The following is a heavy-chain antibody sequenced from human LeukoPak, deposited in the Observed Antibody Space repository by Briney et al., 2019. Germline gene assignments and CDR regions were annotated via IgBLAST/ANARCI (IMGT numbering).Heavy chain of an antibody. CDR1: GGTFSSYA. Sequence: ASVKVSCKASGGTFSSYAISWVRQAPGQGLEWMGRIIPILGIANYAQKFQGRVTITADKSTSTAYMELSSLRSEDTAVYYCARVMSGVVVPAVFDYWGQGTLVTVSS. CDR2: IIPILGIA. CDR3: ARVMSGVVVPAVFDY. V-gene: IGHV1-69*04. J-gene: IGHJ4*02. D-gene: IGHD2-2*01.